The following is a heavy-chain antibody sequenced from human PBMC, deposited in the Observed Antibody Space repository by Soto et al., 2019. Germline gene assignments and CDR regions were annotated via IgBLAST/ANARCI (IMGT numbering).Heavy chain of an antibody. CDR1: EGTFSTYT. CDR3: SIGTWSAETFDV. V-gene: IGHV1-69*02. CDR2: IIPMLTVR. D-gene: IGHD2-2*01. J-gene: IGHJ3*01. Sequence: QVHLVQSGAEVKKPGSSVKVSCKATEGTFSTYTLIWVRQAPGQGLEWMGRIIPMLTVRNSAQKFQDRVTLTAGKSTSTAFMELTSLTSDDTAVYYCSIGTWSAETFDVWGQGTMVTVSS.